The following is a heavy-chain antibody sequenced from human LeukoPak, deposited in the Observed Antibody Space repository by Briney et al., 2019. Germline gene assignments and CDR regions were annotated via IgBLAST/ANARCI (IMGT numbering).Heavy chain of an antibody. CDR2: FDPEDGET. J-gene: IGHJ6*03. CDR1: GYTLTELS. Sequence: GASVKVSCKVSGYTLTELSMHWVRQAPGKGLEWMGGFDPEDGETIYAQKFQGRVTMTEDTSTDTAYMELSSLRSEDTAVYYCATTTHSGSYATLGYYYYMDVWGKGTTATVSS. D-gene: IGHD1-26*01. CDR3: ATTTHSGSYATLGYYYYMDV. V-gene: IGHV1-24*01.